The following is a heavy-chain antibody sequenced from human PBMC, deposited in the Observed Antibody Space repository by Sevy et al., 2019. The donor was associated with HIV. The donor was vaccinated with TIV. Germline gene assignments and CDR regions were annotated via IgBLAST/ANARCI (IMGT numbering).Heavy chain of an antibody. D-gene: IGHD6-19*01. CDR3: AAVAADRGYFNV. V-gene: IGHV3-72*01. CDR1: GFTFGDLY. J-gene: IGHJ2*01. CDR2: IRNRAKSSTT. Sequence: GESLKISCAASGFTFGDLYIDWVRQAPGKGLKWIGRIRNRAKSSTTEYAASVKGRFSITRDDSKNLVYLQMNSLKTEDTARYYCAAVAADRGYFNVWGRGTLVTVSS.